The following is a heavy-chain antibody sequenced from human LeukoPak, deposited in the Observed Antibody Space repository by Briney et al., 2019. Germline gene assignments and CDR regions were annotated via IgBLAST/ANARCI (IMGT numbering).Heavy chain of an antibody. D-gene: IGHD6-19*01. Sequence: GGPLRLSCAASGFTFSSYSMNWVRQAPGMGLEWVSYISSSSSTIYYADSVKGRFTISRDNAKNSLYLQMNSLRAEDTAVYYCARALRIAVAGSGYWGQGTLVTVSS. V-gene: IGHV3-48*04. CDR1: GFTFSSYS. J-gene: IGHJ4*02. CDR3: ARALRIAVAGSGY. CDR2: ISSSSSTI.